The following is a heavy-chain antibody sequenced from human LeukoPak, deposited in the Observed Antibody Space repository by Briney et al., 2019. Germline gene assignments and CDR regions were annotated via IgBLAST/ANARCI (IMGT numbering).Heavy chain of an antibody. CDR3: ARDLGDTAMS. J-gene: IGHJ5*02. CDR1: GGSISSYY. V-gene: IGHV4-59*01. CDR2: IHYSGST. Sequence: PSETLSLTCTVPGGSISSYYWSWIRQPPGKGLEWIGSIHYSGSTNYNPSLKSRVTISVGTSKNQFSLRLSSVTAADTAVYYCARDLGDTAMSWGQGTLVTVSS. D-gene: IGHD5-18*01.